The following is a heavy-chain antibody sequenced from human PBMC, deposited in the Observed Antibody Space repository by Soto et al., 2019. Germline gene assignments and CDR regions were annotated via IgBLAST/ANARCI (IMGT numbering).Heavy chain of an antibody. J-gene: IGHJ4*02. Sequence: QVQLQESGPGLVKPSGTLSLTCSVSGESIVGLPYWNWIRQSPGQGLEWLGHIDYSDTTTYSPSFKSRVPMSVDTAKNQFSLTLTSVTTADEAVYYCARSQFGSFYRKYVDSWGPGIRVAVSS. CDR1: GESIVGLPY. CDR2: IDYSDTT. CDR3: ARSQFGSFYRKYVDS. D-gene: IGHD1-26*01. V-gene: IGHV4-59*11.